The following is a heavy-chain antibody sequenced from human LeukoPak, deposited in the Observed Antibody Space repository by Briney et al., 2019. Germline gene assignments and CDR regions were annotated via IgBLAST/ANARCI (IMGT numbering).Heavy chain of an antibody. CDR1: GFIFSSLW. D-gene: IGHD4-17*01. V-gene: IGHV3-74*01. Sequence: PGGSLRLSCEASGFIFSSLWMHWVRQAPVKGPVWVSYINGDGSTTSYADSVKGRFTISRDNAKNTLYLQLNSLRAEDTAVYYCVRGGYGSIDYWGQGTLVTVSS. CDR2: INGDGSTT. J-gene: IGHJ4*02. CDR3: VRGGYGSIDY.